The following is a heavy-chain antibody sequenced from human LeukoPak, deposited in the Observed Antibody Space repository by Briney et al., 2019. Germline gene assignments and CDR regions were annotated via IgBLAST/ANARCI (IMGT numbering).Heavy chain of an antibody. CDR3: AKDRGTTVTLAHFDY. Sequence: GGSLRLSCAASGFTFSSYGMHWVRQAPGKGLEWVAFIRYDGSIKYYADSVRGRFTTSRDNSKNTLYLQMNSLRAEDTAVYYCAKDRGTTVTLAHFDYWGQGTLVTVSS. CDR2: IRYDGSIK. CDR1: GFTFSSYG. D-gene: IGHD4-17*01. J-gene: IGHJ4*02. V-gene: IGHV3-30*02.